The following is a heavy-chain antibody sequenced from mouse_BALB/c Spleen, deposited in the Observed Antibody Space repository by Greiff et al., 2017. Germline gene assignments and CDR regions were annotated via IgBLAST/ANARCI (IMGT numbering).Heavy chain of an antibody. D-gene: IGHD2-14*01. CDR1: GFSLTSYG. J-gene: IGHJ2*01. V-gene: IGHV2-2*02. CDR3: ARDYRFYYFDY. CDR2: IWSGGST. Sequence: QVQLQQSGPGLVQPSQSLSITCTVSGFSLTSYGVHWVRQSPGKGLEWLGVIWSGGSTDYNAAFISRLSISKDNSKSQVFFKMNSLQANDTAIYYCARDYRFYYFDYWGQGTTLTVSS.